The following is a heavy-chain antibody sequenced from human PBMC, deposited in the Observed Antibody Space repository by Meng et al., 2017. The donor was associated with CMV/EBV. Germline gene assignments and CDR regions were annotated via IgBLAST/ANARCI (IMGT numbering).Heavy chain of an antibody. Sequence: GSLRLSCAVYGGSFSGYYWSWIRQPPGKGLEWIGEINHSGSTNYNPSLKSRVTISVGTSKNQFSLKLSSVTAADTAVYYCARGAHCSSTSCYNIWGQGTLVTVSS. CDR1: GGSFSGYY. CDR3: ARGAHCSSTSCYNI. CDR2: INHSGST. J-gene: IGHJ4*02. D-gene: IGHD2-2*01. V-gene: IGHV4-34*01.